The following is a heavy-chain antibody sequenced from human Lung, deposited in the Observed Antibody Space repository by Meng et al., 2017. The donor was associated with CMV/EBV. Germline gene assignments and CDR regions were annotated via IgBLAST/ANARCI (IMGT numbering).Heavy chain of an antibody. D-gene: IGHD4-17*01. J-gene: IGHJ3*02. CDR2: ITRRSDYI. Sequence: ESLKISCTASGFTFDSYGMNWVRQAPGKGLEWVSCITRRSDYIRYADSVKGRFTISRDNARNSLYLQMNSLGADDTAVYYCARPLYGDYEAGAFDIWGQGTXVTVSS. V-gene: IGHV3-21*01. CDR1: GFTFDSYG. CDR3: ARPLYGDYEAGAFDI.